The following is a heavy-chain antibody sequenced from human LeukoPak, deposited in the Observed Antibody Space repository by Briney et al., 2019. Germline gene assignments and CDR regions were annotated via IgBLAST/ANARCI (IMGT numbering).Heavy chain of an antibody. CDR1: GLTFSNAW. CDR3: YASGRFP. CDR2: IKSESDGGTT. V-gene: IGHV3-15*01. D-gene: IGHD3-10*01. Sequence: GGSLRLSCAASGLTFSNAWMTWVRQAPGKGLEWVGRIKSESDGGTTDYAASVKGRFTTSRDDSKNTVYLQMNSLKIADTAVYFCYASGRFPWGQGTLVTVSS. J-gene: IGHJ5*02.